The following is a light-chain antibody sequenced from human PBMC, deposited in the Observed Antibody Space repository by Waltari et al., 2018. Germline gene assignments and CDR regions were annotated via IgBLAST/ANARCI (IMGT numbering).Light chain of an antibody. CDR2: DAS. Sequence: ELVLTQSPGTLSLSPGERATLSCRASQSVSRTLAWYQQKPGQAPRLLIYDASTTATGIPDRFSGSGFGTDFSLTISRLEPEDFAVYYCQKYGTLPATFGQGTTVEIK. V-gene: IGKV3-20*01. CDR1: QSVSRT. CDR3: QKYGTLPAT. J-gene: IGKJ1*01.